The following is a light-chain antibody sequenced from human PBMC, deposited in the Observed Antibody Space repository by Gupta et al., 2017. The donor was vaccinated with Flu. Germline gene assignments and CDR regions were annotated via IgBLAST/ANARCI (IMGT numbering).Light chain of an antibody. Sequence: QSVLTQPPSVSAAPGQKVTISCSGSSSNIENNYVSWYQQLPGTAPKLLIYDNIKRPSGIPDRFSGSKSDTSATLGITGLQTGDEADYYCGTWDSSLSAWVFGGGTKLTVL. CDR1: SSNIENNY. J-gene: IGLJ3*02. CDR2: DNI. CDR3: GTWDSSLSAWV. V-gene: IGLV1-51*01.